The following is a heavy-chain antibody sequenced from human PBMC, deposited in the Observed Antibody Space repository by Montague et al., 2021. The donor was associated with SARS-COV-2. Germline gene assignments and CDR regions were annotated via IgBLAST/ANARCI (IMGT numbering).Heavy chain of an antibody. D-gene: IGHD6-19*01. J-gene: IGHJ4*02. V-gene: IGHV6-1*01. CDR2: TYYRSKWYS. CDR3: VRYSGWFYFDF. Sequence: CAISGDSDGGKRVRCSWEEQTPARRPERLVVTYYRSKWYSDYAPSVRGRLTVNPDASKNEFSLELNYVTPEDTAVYYCVRYSGWFYFDFWGQGTLVTVSS. CDR1: GDSDGGKRVR.